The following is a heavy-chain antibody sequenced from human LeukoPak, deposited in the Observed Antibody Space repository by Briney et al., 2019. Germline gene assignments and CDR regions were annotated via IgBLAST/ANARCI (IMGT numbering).Heavy chain of an antibody. CDR3: AKDAGDSSGQRWFDP. V-gene: IGHV3-30*01. D-gene: IGHD3-22*01. CDR2: ISYDGNNK. J-gene: IGHJ5*02. Sequence: GRSLRLSCAASGFTFSSYPIHWVRQAPGKGLEWVALISYDGNNKYYADSVKGRFTISRDNSKNTLYLQMNSLRAEDTAVYYCAKDAGDSSGQRWFDPWGQGTLVTVSS. CDR1: GFTFSSYP.